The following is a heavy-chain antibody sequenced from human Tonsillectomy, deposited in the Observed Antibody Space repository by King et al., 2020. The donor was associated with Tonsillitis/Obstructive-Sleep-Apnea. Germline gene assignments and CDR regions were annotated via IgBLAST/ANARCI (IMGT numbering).Heavy chain of an antibody. V-gene: IGHV4-4*07. CDR2: IYTTGST. J-gene: IGHJ5*02. CDR1: GGYISSYY. CDR3: ARVVVPAAIASNWFDP. Sequence: LQESGPGLVKPSETLSLTCTVSGGYISSYYWSWIRQPAGKGLEWIGRIYTTGSTNYNPSLKSRVTMSVDTSKNQFSLKLSSVTAADTAVYYCARVVVPAAIASNWFDPWGQGTLVTVSS. D-gene: IGHD2-2*02.